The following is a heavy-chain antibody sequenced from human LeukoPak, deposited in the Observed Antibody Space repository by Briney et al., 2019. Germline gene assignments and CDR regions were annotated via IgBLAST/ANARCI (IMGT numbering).Heavy chain of an antibody. D-gene: IGHD3-3*01. CDR3: AKEYDFWSGYLRANFDY. V-gene: IGHV3-23*01. CDR1: GFTFSSYA. CDR2: ISGSGGST. J-gene: IGHJ4*02. Sequence: PGGSLRLSCAASGFTFSSYAMSWVRQAPGKGLEWVSAISGSGGSTYYADSVKGRFTISRDNSKNTLYLQMNSLRAEDTAVYYCAKEYDFWSGYLRANFDYWGQGTLVTASS.